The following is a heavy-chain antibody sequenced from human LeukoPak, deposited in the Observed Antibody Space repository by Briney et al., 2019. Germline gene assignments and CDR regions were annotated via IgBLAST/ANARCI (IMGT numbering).Heavy chain of an antibody. V-gene: IGHV1-18*01. CDR2: ISAYNGNT. CDR3: ARGSRVVVAATLIRFDY. J-gene: IGHJ4*02. D-gene: IGHD2-15*01. Sequence: ASVKVSCKASGYTFTSYGISWVRQAPGQGLEWMGWISAYNGNTNYAQKLQGRVTMTTDTSTSTAYMELRSLRSDDTAVYYCARGSRVVVAATLIRFDYWGQGTLVTVSS. CDR1: GYTFTSYG.